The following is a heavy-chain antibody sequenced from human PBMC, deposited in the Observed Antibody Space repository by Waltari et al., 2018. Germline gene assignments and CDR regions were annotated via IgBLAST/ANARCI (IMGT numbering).Heavy chain of an antibody. CDR3: ALYYYDSSGYSYRGPFDP. V-gene: IGHV1-69*08. CDR1: GGTFSSYA. J-gene: IGHJ5*02. D-gene: IGHD3-22*01. CDR2: IIPIFGTA. Sequence: QVQLVQSGAEVKKPGSSVKVSCKASGGTFSSYAISWVRQAPGQGLEWMGRIIPIFGTANYAQKFQGRVTSTADKSTSTAYMELSSLRSEDTAVYYCALYYYDSSGYSYRGPFDPWGQGTLVTVSS.